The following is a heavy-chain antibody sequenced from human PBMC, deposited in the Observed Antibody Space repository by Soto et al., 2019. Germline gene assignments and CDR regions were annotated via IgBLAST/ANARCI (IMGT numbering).Heavy chain of an antibody. CDR1: GFTFSSYS. D-gene: IGHD3-9*01. J-gene: IGHJ6*02. V-gene: IGHV3-21*01. CDR2: ISTSSIYI. CDR3: ANHEAADIFSDYYGMNV. Sequence: EVQLVESGGGLVKPGGSLRLSCAASGFTFSSYSMNWVRQAPGKGLEWVSSISTSSIYIYYADSVKGRFTISRDDAKNSLYLQMNGLRAEDTAVYYCANHEAADIFSDYYGMNVWGQGTTVTVSS.